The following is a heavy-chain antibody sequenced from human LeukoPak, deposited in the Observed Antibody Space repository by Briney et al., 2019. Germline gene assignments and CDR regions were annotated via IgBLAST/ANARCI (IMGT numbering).Heavy chain of an antibody. J-gene: IGHJ3*02. CDR1: GFTFTSSA. V-gene: IGHV1-58*02. CDR2: IVVGSGNT. Sequence: GASVKVSCKASGFTFTSSAMQWVRQARGQRLEWIGWIVVGSGNTNYAQKFQERVTITRDMSTSTAYMELSSLRSDDTAVYYCAAYCGGDCYGAFDIWGQGTMVTVSS. CDR3: AAYCGGDCYGAFDI. D-gene: IGHD2-21*02.